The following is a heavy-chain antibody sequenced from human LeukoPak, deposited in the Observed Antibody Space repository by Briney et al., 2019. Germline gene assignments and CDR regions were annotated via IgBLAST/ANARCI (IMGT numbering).Heavy chain of an antibody. D-gene: IGHD1-1*01. CDR1: GFSFDEYA. CDR2: ISYDGGNK. CDR3: AKVTVATADNYYYYGMDV. V-gene: IGHV3-30*18. Sequence: GGSLRLSCAASGFSFDEYAMHWVRQAPGKGLEWAAVISYDGGNKYYADSVKGRFTISRDNSKNTLYLQMNSLGGEDTAVYYCAKVTVATADNYYYYGMDVWGQGTTVTVSS. J-gene: IGHJ6*02.